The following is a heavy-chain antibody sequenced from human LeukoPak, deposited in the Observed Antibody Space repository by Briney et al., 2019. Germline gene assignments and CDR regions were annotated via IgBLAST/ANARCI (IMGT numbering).Heavy chain of an antibody. CDR3: ASGRRGDILTWDDAFDI. Sequence: ASVKVSCKASGYTFTSYGISWVRQAPGQGLEWMGWISAYNGNTNYAQKLQGRVTMTTDTSTSTAYMELRSLGSDDTAVYYCASGRRGDILTWDDAFDIWGQGTMVTVSS. CDR1: GYTFTSYG. V-gene: IGHV1-18*01. J-gene: IGHJ3*02. D-gene: IGHD3-9*01. CDR2: ISAYNGNT.